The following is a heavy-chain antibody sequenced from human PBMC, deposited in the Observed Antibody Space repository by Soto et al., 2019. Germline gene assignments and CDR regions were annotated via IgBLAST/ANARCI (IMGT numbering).Heavy chain of an antibody. D-gene: IGHD3-10*01. J-gene: IGHJ5*02. CDR1: GYTFTSYG. V-gene: IGHV1-18*01. Sequence: GASVKVSCKASGYTFTSYGISWVRQAPGQGLEWMGWISAYNGNTNYAQKLQGRVTMTTDTSTSTAYMELSSLRSEDTAVYYCATDLVRGARPATIPFDPWGQGTLVTVSS. CDR2: ISAYNGNT. CDR3: ATDLVRGARPATIPFDP.